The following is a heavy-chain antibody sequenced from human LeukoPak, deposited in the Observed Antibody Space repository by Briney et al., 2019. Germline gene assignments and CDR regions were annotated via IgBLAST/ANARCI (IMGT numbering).Heavy chain of an antibody. V-gene: IGHV3-30*03. CDR3: ARAPRMDSSAFYTDY. J-gene: IGHJ4*02. CDR2: ISNDGSSR. D-gene: IGHD6-13*01. CDR1: EFTFSSYS. Sequence: GSLRLSCEASEFTFSSYSMNWVRQAPGKGLEWVAVISNDGSSRHNADSVKGRFTISRDNSKNALYLQMNSLRGDDTAVYYCARAPRMDSSAFYTDYWGQGTLVTVSS.